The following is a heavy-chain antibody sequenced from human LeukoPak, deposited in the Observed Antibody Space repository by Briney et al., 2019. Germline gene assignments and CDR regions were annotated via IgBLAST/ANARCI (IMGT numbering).Heavy chain of an antibody. J-gene: IGHJ6*03. Sequence: PGGSLRLSCAASGFTFSSYAMHWVRQAPGKGLEYVSAISSNGGSTYYANSVKGRFTISRDNSKNTLYLQMGSLRAEDMAVYYCARDHPYYYGSGSYYITPRDYYYYYMDVWGKGTTVTVSS. V-gene: IGHV3-64*01. CDR1: GFTFSSYA. CDR3: ARDHPYYYGSGSYYITPRDYYYYYMDV. D-gene: IGHD3-10*01. CDR2: ISSNGGST.